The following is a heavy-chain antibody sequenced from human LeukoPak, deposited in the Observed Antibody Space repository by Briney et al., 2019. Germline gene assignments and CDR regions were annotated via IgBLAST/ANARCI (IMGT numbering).Heavy chain of an antibody. V-gene: IGHV3-15*01. CDR3: TVRSSI. CDR2: IKSKDDGETI. D-gene: IGHD6-13*01. J-gene: IGHJ4*02. CDR1: GITFRNYW. Sequence: PGGSLRLSCVASGITFRNYWMSWIRQAPGEGLEWVARIKSKDDGETIDYNAPVKGRFTISRDDSKNTLYLEMNSLKNEDTAMYYCTVRSSIWSQGTLVTVSS.